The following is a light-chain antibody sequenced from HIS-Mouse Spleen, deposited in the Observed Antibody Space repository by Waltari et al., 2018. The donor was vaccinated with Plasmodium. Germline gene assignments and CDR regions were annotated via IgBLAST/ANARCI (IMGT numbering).Light chain of an antibody. CDR1: QSVSSY. Sequence: EIVLTQSPATLSLSPGERATLSCRASQSVSSYLAWYQQKPGPAPRLLIYDASNRATGIPARFSGSGSGTDFTLTISSLEPEDFAVYYCQQRSNWPRVLTFGGGTKVEIK. V-gene: IGKV3-11*01. CDR3: QQRSNWPRVLT. J-gene: IGKJ4*01. CDR2: DAS.